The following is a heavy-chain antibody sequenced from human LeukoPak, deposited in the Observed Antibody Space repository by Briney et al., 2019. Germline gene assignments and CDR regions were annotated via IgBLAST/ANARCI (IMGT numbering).Heavy chain of an antibody. V-gene: IGHV1-46*01. CDR1: RYTFTSYY. D-gene: IGHD2-2*01. J-gene: IGHJ6*01. CDR3: ARDIEVVPAAPLDMDV. CDR2: INPSGGST. Sequence: VASAKDSCMASRYTFTSYYMHSVRQAPGQGRECVGIINPSGGSTSYAEKFQGRVTMTRDKSTSTVYMELSSLRSEDTAVYYCARDIEVVPAAPLDMDVWGQGTTVTVAS.